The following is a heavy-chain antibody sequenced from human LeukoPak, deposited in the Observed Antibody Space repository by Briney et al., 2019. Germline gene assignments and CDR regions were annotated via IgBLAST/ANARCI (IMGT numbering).Heavy chain of an antibody. Sequence: ASLKLSCKASGYTFTSYGINWVRQAPGQGLEWMGWISSNNGNTNYALNIQGRVTITTDTSTSTAYMELRSLRSDDTAVYYCAREEGNWGDAFDIWGQGTMVTVSS. J-gene: IGHJ3*02. CDR1: GYTFTSYG. V-gene: IGHV1-18*01. CDR2: ISSNNGNT. CDR3: AREEGNWGDAFDI. D-gene: IGHD7-27*01.